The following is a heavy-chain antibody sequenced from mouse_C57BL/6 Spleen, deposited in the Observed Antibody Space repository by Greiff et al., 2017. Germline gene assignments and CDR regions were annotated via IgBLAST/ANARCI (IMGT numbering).Heavy chain of an antibody. CDR3: ARSMVTTTAFAY. CDR2: IRNKANGYTT. V-gene: IGHV7-3*01. CDR1: GFTFTDYY. D-gene: IGHD2-2*01. Sequence: EVHLVESGGGLVQPGGSLSLSCAASGFTFTDYYMSWVRQPPGKALEWLGFIRNKANGYTTEYSASVKGRFTISRDNSQSILYLQMNALRAEDSAAYYCARSMVTTTAFAYWGQGTLVTVSA. J-gene: IGHJ3*01.